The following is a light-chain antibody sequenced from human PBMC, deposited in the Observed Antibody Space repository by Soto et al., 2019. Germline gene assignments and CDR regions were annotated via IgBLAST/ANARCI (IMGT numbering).Light chain of an antibody. Sequence: EIVLTQSPATLSLSPWERATLSCRASQSVSNYLAWYQQKPGQAPRLLMYDASNRATGIPAKFSGSGSGTDFTLTITSLEPEDFAVYYCQHRSNWPTFGQGTRLEIK. V-gene: IGKV3-11*01. CDR2: DAS. CDR1: QSVSNY. J-gene: IGKJ5*01. CDR3: QHRSNWPT.